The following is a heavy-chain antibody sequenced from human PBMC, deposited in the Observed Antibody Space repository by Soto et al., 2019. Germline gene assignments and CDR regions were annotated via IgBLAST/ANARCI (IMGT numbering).Heavy chain of an antibody. D-gene: IGHD6-13*01. J-gene: IGHJ4*02. CDR2: INPDTGGT. V-gene: IGHV1-2*04. Sequence: QVRLLQSGAEVKESGASVKVSCEASGYTFTAYYIDWVRQAPGQGPEWMGWINPDTGGTDYAQKFQGWVTMTRDTSITTAFMELASLKIDDTAVYYCARAIARDGSSWYRGGYDSWGQGTLVTVSS. CDR1: GYTFTAYY. CDR3: ARAIARDGSSWYRGGYDS.